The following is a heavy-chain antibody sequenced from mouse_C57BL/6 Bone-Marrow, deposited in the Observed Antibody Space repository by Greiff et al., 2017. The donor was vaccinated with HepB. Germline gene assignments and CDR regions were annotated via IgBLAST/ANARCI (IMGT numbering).Heavy chain of an antibody. J-gene: IGHJ3*01. CDR2: IRLKSDNYAT. CDR3: TRQDGYSSY. V-gene: IGHV6-3*01. CDR1: GFTFSNYW. Sequence: VQLKESGGGLVQPGGSMKLSCVASGFTFSNYWMNWVRQSPEKGLEWVAQIRLKSDNYATHYAESVKGRFTISRDDSKSSVYLQMNNLRAEDTGIYYCTRQDGYSSYWGQGTLVTVSA. D-gene: IGHD2-3*01.